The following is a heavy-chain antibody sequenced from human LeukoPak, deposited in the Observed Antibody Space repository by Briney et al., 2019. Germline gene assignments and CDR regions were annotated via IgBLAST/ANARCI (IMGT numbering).Heavy chain of an antibody. CDR1: RVALGRCV. CDR2: IKSDGSST. J-gene: IGHJ5*02. D-gene: IGHD2-2*02. CDR3: ARDPRYCSSTSCFTNWFDP. V-gene: IGHV3-74*01. Sequence: GRTLGISCTSARVALGRCVEHWVRQAPGKGLVWVSRIKSDGSSTSYADSVKGRFTISRDNAKNTLYLQMNSLRVEDTAVYYCARDPRYCSSTSCFTNWFDPWGQGTLVTVSS.